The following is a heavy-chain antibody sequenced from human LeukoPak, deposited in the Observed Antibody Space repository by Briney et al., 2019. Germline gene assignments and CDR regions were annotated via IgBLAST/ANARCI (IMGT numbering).Heavy chain of an antibody. CDR2: INPNSGAT. CDR1: GYTFTDNY. V-gene: IGHV1-2*06. D-gene: IGHD1-26*01. J-gene: IGHJ4*02. Sequence: GASVKVSCKACGYTFTDNYIHWVRQAPGQGLEWMGRINPNSGATNYAQNFLGRVTMARDTSISTAYMELNSLTSDDTAVYYCARVLFRGSSRFDYWGQGTLVIVSS. CDR3: ARVLFRGSSRFDY.